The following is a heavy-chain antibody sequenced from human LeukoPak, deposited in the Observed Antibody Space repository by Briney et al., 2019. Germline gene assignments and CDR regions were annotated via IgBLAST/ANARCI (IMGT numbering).Heavy chain of an antibody. V-gene: IGHV4-39*07. Sequence: SETLSLTCTVSGGSISSSSYYWGWIRQPPGKGLEWIGSIYYSGSTYYNPSLKSRVTISVDTSKNQFSLKLSSVTAADTAVYYCARDVAVAGYNWNDRAYWGQGTLVTVSS. CDR2: IYYSGST. CDR3: ARDVAVAGYNWNDRAY. D-gene: IGHD1-1*01. CDR1: GGSISSSSYY. J-gene: IGHJ4*02.